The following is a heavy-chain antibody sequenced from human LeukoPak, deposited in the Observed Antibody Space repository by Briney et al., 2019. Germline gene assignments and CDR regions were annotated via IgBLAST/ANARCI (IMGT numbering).Heavy chain of an antibody. CDR1: GYSFTSYW. CDR2: IYPGDSDT. D-gene: IGHD6-19*01. Sequence: GESLKISCKGSGYSFTSYWIGWVRQMPGKGLEWMGIIYPGDSDTRYSPSFQGQVTISADKSISTAYLQWSSLTASDTAMYYCARHRPYSSGWRHFDYWGQGTLVTVSS. J-gene: IGHJ4*02. V-gene: IGHV5-51*01. CDR3: ARHRPYSSGWRHFDY.